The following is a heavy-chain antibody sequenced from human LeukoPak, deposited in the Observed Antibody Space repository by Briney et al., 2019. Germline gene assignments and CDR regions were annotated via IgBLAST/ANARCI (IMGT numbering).Heavy chain of an antibody. Sequence: GGSLRLSCAASGFSFSTYIMNWVRQAPGKGLEWVAIINSGGSVTYYADSVRGRFTISRDNAKNSLYLQMNSLRDEDTAVYYCVRDNDDYKDDDFVYALDIWGQGTMVTVSS. J-gene: IGHJ3*02. CDR1: GFSFSTYI. D-gene: IGHD4-17*01. CDR2: INSGGSVT. CDR3: VRDNDDYKDDDFVYALDI. V-gene: IGHV3-48*02.